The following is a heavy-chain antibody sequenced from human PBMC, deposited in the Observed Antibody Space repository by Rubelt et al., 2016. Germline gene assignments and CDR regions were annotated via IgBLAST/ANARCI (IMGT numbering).Heavy chain of an antibody. CDR3: AREGRMDYDSSGYYLG. J-gene: IGHJ4*02. CDR1: GFTFSSYA. Sequence: QVQLVESGGGVVQPGRSLRLSCAASGFTFSSYAMHWVRQAPGKGLEWVAVISYDGSNKYYADSVKGRFTRSRDNSKNTRYLQMNSLRAEDTAVYYCAREGRMDYDSSGYYLGWGQGTLVTVSS. V-gene: IGHV3-30*04. CDR2: ISYDGSNK. D-gene: IGHD3-22*01.